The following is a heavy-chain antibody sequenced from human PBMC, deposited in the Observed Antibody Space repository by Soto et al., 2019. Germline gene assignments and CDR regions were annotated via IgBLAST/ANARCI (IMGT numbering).Heavy chain of an antibody. CDR3: ARKSTRYCGGDCGWNLDY. V-gene: IGHV1-3*05. Sequence: QIHLVQSGAEEKKPGASVKVSCKASGYTFINYVIHWVRQAPGQRLEWMGWINAGNGNTKYSQKFQGRVTITSDTSASTAYMELSSLRSEDTAVYYCARKSTRYCGGDCGWNLDYWGQGTLVTVSS. J-gene: IGHJ4*02. CDR1: GYTFINYV. D-gene: IGHD2-21*02. CDR2: INAGNGNT.